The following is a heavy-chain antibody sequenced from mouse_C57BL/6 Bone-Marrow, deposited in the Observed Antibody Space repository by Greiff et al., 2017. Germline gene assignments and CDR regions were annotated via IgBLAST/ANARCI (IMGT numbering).Heavy chain of an antibody. V-gene: IGHV1-64*01. Sequence: QVQLQQPGAELVKPGASVKLSCKASGYTFTSYWMHWVKQRPGQGLEWIGMIHPNSGSTNYNEKFKSKATLTVDKSSSTAYMQLSSLTSEDSAVYYCARSALLLRDWYFDVWGTGATVTVSP. CDR1: GYTFTSYW. D-gene: IGHD1-1*01. J-gene: IGHJ1*03. CDR2: IHPNSGST. CDR3: ARSALLLRDWYFDV.